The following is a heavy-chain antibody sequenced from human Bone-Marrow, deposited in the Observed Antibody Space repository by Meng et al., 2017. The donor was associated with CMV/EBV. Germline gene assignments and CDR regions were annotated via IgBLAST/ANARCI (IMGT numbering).Heavy chain of an antibody. CDR2: IKQDGSET. Sequence: GGSLRLSCAASGFISSTYSMTWVRQAPGKGLEWVANIKQDGSETYYVDSVKGRFTVSRDNAENSLYLQMNRLRVEDTAVYYCARDGLELRYYYYGMDVWGQGTTVTVSS. CDR3: ARDGLELRYYYYGMDV. J-gene: IGHJ6*02. CDR1: GFISSTYS. V-gene: IGHV3-7*01. D-gene: IGHD1-7*01.